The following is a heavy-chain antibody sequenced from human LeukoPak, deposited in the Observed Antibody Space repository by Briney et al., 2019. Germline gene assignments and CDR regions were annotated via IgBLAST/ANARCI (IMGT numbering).Heavy chain of an antibody. Sequence: ASVKVSCTASGYTFTSYGISWVRQAPGQGLEWMGWISAYNGNTNYAQKLQGRVTMTTDTSTSTAYMELRSLRSDDTAVYYCARGFVVVPAATYYFYYGIDVWGQGTTVTVSS. D-gene: IGHD2-2*01. CDR2: ISAYNGNT. CDR1: GYTFTSYG. CDR3: ARGFVVVPAATYYFYYGIDV. J-gene: IGHJ6*02. V-gene: IGHV1-18*01.